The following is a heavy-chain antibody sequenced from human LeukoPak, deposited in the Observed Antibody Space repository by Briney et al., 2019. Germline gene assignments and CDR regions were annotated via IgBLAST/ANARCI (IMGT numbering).Heavy chain of an antibody. Sequence: ASVKVSCKASGYTLTGYYMHWVRQAPGQGLEWMGCINPNSGDTKYAQEFQGRVTLTRDTSMNTAYMDLSRLRSDDTAIYYCARGGYVIVRDWFDPWGQGTLVTVSS. D-gene: IGHD3-16*01. CDR3: ARGGYVIVRDWFDP. CDR1: GYTLTGYY. J-gene: IGHJ5*02. CDR2: INPNSGDT. V-gene: IGHV1-2*02.